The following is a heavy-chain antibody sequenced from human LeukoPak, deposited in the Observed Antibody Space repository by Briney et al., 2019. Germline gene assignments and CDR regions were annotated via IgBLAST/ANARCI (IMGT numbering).Heavy chain of an antibody. CDR2: ISKDGSNE. Sequence: GGSLRLSCAASEFTFNNYGMHWVRQAPGKGLEWVALISKDGSNEYYADSVKGRFTISRDDAKNTLYLQMNSLRTEDTAVYYCARGRGSWYGVYFDYWGQGTLVTVSS. CDR1: EFTFNNYG. D-gene: IGHD6-13*01. J-gene: IGHJ4*02. V-gene: IGHV3-30*03. CDR3: ARGRGSWYGVYFDY.